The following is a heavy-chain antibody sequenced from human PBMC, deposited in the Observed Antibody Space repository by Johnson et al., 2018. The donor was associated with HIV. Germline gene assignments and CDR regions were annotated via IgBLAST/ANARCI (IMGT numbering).Heavy chain of an antibody. J-gene: IGHJ3*02. D-gene: IGHD6-6*01. CDR3: ARAERSSSGVDAFDI. V-gene: IGHV3-30-3*01. Sequence: QEQLVESGGGVVQPGRSLRLSCAASGYTFSSYAMHWVRQAPGKGLEWVAVISYDGSNKYYADYVKGRFTISRDNSKNTLYLQMNSLRAEDTAVYYCARAERSSSGVDAFDIWGQGTMVTVSS. CDR2: ISYDGSNK. CDR1: GYTFSSYA.